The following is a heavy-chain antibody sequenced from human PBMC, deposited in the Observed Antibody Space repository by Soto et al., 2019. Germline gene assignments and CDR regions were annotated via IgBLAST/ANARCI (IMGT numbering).Heavy chain of an antibody. Sequence: SETLSLTCTVSGGSISSYYWSWIRQPPGKRLEWIGYIYYSGSTNYNPSLKSRVTISVDTSKNQFSLKLSSVTAADTAVYYCARDGNSEGNWFDPWGQGTLVTVSS. CDR2: IYYSGST. J-gene: IGHJ5*02. CDR3: ARDGNSEGNWFDP. D-gene: IGHD4-4*01. CDR1: GGSISSYY. V-gene: IGHV4-59*01.